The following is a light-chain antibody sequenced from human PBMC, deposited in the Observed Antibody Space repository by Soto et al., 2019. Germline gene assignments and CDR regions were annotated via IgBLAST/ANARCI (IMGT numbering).Light chain of an antibody. CDR1: QGLSTY. Sequence: DIQMTQSPSSVSASVGDRVTITCRASQGLSTYLAWYQKRPGKAPKLLMYAASNLQSGVPSRFSGSGSGTDFTLTISSLQPEDFATYYCLSGHSRPFGGGTKVDIK. CDR2: AAS. V-gene: IGKV1-12*02. J-gene: IGKJ4*01. CDR3: LSGHSRP.